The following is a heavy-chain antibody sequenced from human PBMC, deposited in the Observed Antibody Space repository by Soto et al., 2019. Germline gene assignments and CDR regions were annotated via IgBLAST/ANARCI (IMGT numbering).Heavy chain of an antibody. CDR3: ARGTYYDFWSSFDY. J-gene: IGHJ4*02. D-gene: IGHD3-3*01. CDR2: IYYSGST. Sequence: SETLSLTCTVSGGSISSSSYYWGWIRQPPGKGLEWIGSIYYSGSTYYNPSLKSRVTISVDTSKNQFSLELSSVTAADTAVYYCARGTYYDFWSSFDYWGQGTLVPVSS. V-gene: IGHV4-39*01. CDR1: GGSISSSSYY.